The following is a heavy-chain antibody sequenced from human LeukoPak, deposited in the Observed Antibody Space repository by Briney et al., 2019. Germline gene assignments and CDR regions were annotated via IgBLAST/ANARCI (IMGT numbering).Heavy chain of an antibody. CDR1: GGSISSYY. CDR3: ARDGGYEFDY. D-gene: IGHD5-12*01. V-gene: IGHV4-59*01. CDR2: IYYSGST. J-gene: IGHJ4*02. Sequence: SETLSLTCTASGGSISSYYWSWIRQPPGKGLEWIGYIYYSGSTKYNPSLKSRVTISVDTSKNQFSLKVRSVTAADTAVYYCARDGGYEFDYWGQGTLVTVSS.